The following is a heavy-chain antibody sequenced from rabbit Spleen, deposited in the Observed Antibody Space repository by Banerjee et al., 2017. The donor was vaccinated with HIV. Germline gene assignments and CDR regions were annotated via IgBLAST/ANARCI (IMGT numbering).Heavy chain of an antibody. CDR1: GFSFSSSYF. V-gene: IGHV1S45*01. J-gene: IGHJ4*01. D-gene: IGHD4-1*01. CDR3: ARDLAGVIGWNFYL. CDR2: IDTGSRDFT. Sequence: QEQLVESGGGLVQPEGSLTLTCTASGFSFSSSYFMCWVRQAPGKGLEWIACIDTGSRDFTYYASWAKGRFTISKTSSTTVTLQMTSLTVADTATYFCARDLAGVIGWNFYLRGQGTLVTVS.